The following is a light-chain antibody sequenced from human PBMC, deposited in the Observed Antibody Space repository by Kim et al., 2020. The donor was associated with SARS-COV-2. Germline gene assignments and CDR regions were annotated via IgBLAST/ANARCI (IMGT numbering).Light chain of an antibody. J-gene: IGKJ5*01. V-gene: IGKV2-28*01. Sequence: DIVMTQSPLSLPVTPGEPASISCRSSQSLLFRGGRHYLDWYLQKPGQSPQLLIYVTSNRASGVPDRFSGSGSGTDFTLKISRVEAEDVGVYYCMQALQIPITFGPGTRLEIK. CDR2: VTS. CDR1: QSLLFRGGRHY. CDR3: MQALQIPIT.